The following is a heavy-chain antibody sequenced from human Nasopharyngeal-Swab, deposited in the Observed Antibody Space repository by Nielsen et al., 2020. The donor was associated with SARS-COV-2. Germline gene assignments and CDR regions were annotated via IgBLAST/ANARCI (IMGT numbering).Heavy chain of an antibody. V-gene: IGHV4-30-4*07. CDR3: ARVAAGQGYYFDY. J-gene: IGHJ4*02. CDR1: GASISSDDYS. D-gene: IGHD6-13*01. Sequence: SETLSLTCAVSGASISSDDYSWSWIRQPPGKGLEWIAYMYYSGSTFYNPSLKSRVRISVHTSKNQFSLQLTSVTAADTAVYYCARVAAGQGYYFDYWGQGTLVTVSS. CDR2: MYYSGST.